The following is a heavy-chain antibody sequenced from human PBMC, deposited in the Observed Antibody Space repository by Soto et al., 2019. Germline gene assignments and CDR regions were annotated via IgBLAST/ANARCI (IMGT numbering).Heavy chain of an antibody. D-gene: IGHD3-22*01. J-gene: IGHJ6*02. CDR2: ISYDGSNK. Sequence: QVQLVESGGGVVQPGRSLRLSCAASGFTFSSYGMHWVRQAPGKGLEWVAVISYDGSNKYYADSVKGRFTISRDNSKNTLYLQMNSLRAEDTAVYYCAKDLIAWGQGTTVTDSS. V-gene: IGHV3-30*18. CDR1: GFTFSSYG. CDR3: AKDLIA.